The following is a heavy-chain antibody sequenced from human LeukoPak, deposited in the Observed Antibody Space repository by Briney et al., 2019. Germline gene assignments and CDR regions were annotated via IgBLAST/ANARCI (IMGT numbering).Heavy chain of an antibody. CDR1: GFTFSSYA. V-gene: IGHV3-23*01. J-gene: IGHJ4*02. Sequence: PGGSLRLSCAASGFTFSSYAMSWVGQAPGKGLEWVSAISGSGGSTYYADSVKGRFTISRDNSKNTLYLQMNSLRAEDTAVYYCAKDGPLRCSSTSCSSAFDYWGQGTLVTVSS. CDR2: ISGSGGST. D-gene: IGHD2-2*01. CDR3: AKDGPLRCSSTSCSSAFDY.